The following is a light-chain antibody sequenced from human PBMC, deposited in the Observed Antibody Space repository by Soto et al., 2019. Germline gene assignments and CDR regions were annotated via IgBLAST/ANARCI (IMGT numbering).Light chain of an antibody. CDR1: QSILHSNGYHY. CDR3: MQALQTPLT. J-gene: IGKJ4*01. V-gene: IGKV2-28*01. CDR2: LGS. Sequence: IVMTQSPLSLHVTPGEPASISCRSSQSILHSNGYHYLDWYLQKPGQSPQLLIYLGSNRASRVPDRFSGSGSGTDFTLKISRVEAGEVRVYCCMQALQTPLTFGGGTKVDIK.